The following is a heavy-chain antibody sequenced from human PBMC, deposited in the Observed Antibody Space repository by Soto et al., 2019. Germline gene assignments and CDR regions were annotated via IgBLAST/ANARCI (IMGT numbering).Heavy chain of an antibody. J-gene: IGHJ5*02. Sequence: GSLRLSCTASGFTFGDYAMSWFRQAPGKGLEWVGFIRSKAYGGTTEYAASVKGRFTISRDDSKSIAYLQMNSLKTEDTAVYYCTRGYCSGGSCESEFDPWGQGTLVTVSS. V-gene: IGHV3-49*03. CDR1: GFTFGDYA. CDR2: IRSKAYGGTT. D-gene: IGHD2-15*01. CDR3: TRGYCSGGSCESEFDP.